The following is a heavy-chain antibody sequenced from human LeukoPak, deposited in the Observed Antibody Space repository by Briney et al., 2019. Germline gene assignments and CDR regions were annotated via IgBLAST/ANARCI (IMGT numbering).Heavy chain of an antibody. V-gene: IGHV4-59*01. CDR3: ARSRWFDP. Sequence: SETLSLTCAVYGGSFSGYYWSWIRQPPGKGLEWIGYIYYSGSTNYNPSLKSRVTISVDTSKNQFSLSLTSVTAADTAMYYCARSRWFDPWGQGTLVTVSS. CDR2: IYYSGST. J-gene: IGHJ5*02. CDR1: GGSFSGYY.